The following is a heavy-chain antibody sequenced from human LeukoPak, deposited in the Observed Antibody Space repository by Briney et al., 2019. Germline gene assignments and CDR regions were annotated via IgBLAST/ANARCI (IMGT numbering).Heavy chain of an antibody. J-gene: IGHJ4*02. CDR3: ARAGTTGLRR. CDR1: GGSFSGYY. CDR2: INHSGST. D-gene: IGHD1-7*01. Sequence: SETLSLTCAVYGGSFSGYYWSWIRQPPGKGLEWIGGINHSGSTNYNPSLKSRVTISVDTSKNQFSLKLSSVTAADTAVYYCARAGTTGLRRWGQGTLVTVSS. V-gene: IGHV4-34*01.